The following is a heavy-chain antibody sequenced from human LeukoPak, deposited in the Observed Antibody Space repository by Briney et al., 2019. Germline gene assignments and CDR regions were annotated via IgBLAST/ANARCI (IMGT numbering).Heavy chain of an antibody. J-gene: IGHJ4*02. Sequence: ASVKVSCKTSGYTFTNFYLHWVRQAPGQGLEWMGIINCGGGTTNYAQKFQGRVSITRDTSTSAVYMDLSSLRSEDTAVYYCARGSSVWFDYWGQGTLVTASS. CDR3: ARGSSVWFDY. CDR1: GYTFTNFY. V-gene: IGHV1-46*01. D-gene: IGHD6-19*01. CDR2: INCGGGTT.